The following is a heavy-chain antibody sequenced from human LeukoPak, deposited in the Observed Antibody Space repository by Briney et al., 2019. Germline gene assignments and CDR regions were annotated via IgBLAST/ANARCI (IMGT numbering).Heavy chain of an antibody. Sequence: GASVKVSCKASGGTFSSYAISWVRQAPGQGLEWMGGIIPVFGTANYAQKFQGRATITADESTSTAYMELSSLRSEDTAVYYCARDPGVAAAGTDPNFDYWGQGTLVTVSS. CDR1: GGTFSSYA. J-gene: IGHJ4*02. V-gene: IGHV1-69*13. CDR3: ARDPGVAAAGTDPNFDY. D-gene: IGHD6-13*01. CDR2: IIPVFGTA.